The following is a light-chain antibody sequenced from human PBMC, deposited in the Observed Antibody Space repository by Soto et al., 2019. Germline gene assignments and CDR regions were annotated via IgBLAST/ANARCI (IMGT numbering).Light chain of an antibody. J-gene: IGLJ2*01. CDR1: SSDVGSYNL. Sequence: QSVLTQPVSVSGSPGQSITVSCTGTSSDVGSYNLVSWYQQHPGKAPKVIIYEVIKRPSGVSNRFSGSKSGNTASLTISGLQAEDEADYYCCSYAGSTSLVFGGGTKVTVL. CDR2: EVI. CDR3: CSYAGSTSLV. V-gene: IGLV2-23*02.